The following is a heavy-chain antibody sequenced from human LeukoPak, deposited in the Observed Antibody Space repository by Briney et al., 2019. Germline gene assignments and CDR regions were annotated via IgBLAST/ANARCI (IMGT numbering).Heavy chain of an antibody. CDR3: AARTYYYDSSGYSFDY. CDR2: IVVGSGNT. J-gene: IGHJ4*02. CDR1: GFTFTSSA. V-gene: IGHV1-58*02. D-gene: IGHD3-22*01. Sequence: GASVKVSCKASGFTFTSSAMQWVRQARGQRLEWIGWIVVGSGNTNYAQKFQERVTITRDMSTSTAYMELSSLRSEDTAVYYCAARTYYYDSSGYSFDYWGQGTLVTVSP.